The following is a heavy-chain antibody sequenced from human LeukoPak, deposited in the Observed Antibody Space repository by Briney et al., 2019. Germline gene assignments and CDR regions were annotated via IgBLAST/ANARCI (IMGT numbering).Heavy chain of an antibody. V-gene: IGHV3-30-3*01. CDR2: ISYDGSNK. CDR3: ARDGPEGTAGSYYFDY. D-gene: IGHD3-10*01. Sequence: PGGSLRLSCAASGFTFSSYAMHWVRQAPGKGLEWVAVISYDGSNKYYADSVKGRFTISRDNSKNTLYLQMNSLRAEDTAVYYCARDGPEGTAGSYYFDYWGQGTLVTVSS. J-gene: IGHJ4*02. CDR1: GFTFSSYA.